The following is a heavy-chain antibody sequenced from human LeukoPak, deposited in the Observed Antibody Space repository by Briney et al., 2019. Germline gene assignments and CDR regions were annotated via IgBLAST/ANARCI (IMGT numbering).Heavy chain of an antibody. CDR3: AKDLNNNGRGFDY. CDR2: IRASVSGT. Sequence: GESLRLSCAASGFTFSSYGLSWVRQAPGKGLEWVAAIRASVSGTYYADSVQGRFIISRENSKNTLYLQMDRLRADDTAVYYCAKDLNNNGRGFDYWGQGTLVTVSS. V-gene: IGHV3-23*01. D-gene: IGHD1-14*01. CDR1: GFTFSSYG. J-gene: IGHJ4*02.